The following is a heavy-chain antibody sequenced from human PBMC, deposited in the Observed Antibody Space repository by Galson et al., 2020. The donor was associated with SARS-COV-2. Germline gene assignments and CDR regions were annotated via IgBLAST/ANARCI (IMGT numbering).Heavy chain of an antibody. CDR1: GFTFSSYA. Sequence: GESLKISCAASGFTFSSYAMHWVRQAPGKGLEWVAVISYDVSNKYYADSVKGRFTISRDNSKNTLYLQMNSLRAEDTAVYYCARGYGGNYNWFDPWGQGTLVTVSS. V-gene: IGHV3-30*01. CDR2: ISYDVSNK. CDR3: ARGYGGNYNWFDP. J-gene: IGHJ5*02. D-gene: IGHD2-21*02.